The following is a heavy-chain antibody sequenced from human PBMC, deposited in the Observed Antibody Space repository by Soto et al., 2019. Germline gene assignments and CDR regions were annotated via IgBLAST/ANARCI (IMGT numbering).Heavy chain of an antibody. CDR3: AKEGSSWLHFDY. J-gene: IGHJ4*02. V-gene: IGHV3-23*01. D-gene: IGHD6-13*01. CDR2: ISGSGGST. Sequence: EVQLLESGGGLVQPGGSLRLSCAASGFTFSSYAMSWVRQAPGKGLEWVSAISGSGGSTYYADSVKGRFTISRDNSKNTLYLQMNSPRAEHTAAYYCAKEGSSWLHFDYWGQGTLVTVSS. CDR1: GFTFSSYA.